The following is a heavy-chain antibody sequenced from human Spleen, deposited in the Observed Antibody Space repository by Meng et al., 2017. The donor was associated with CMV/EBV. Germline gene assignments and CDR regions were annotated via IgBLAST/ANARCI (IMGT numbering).Heavy chain of an antibody. V-gene: IGHV3-53*01. J-gene: IGHJ6*02. CDR2: IYSGGST. Sequence: LSLTCAASGFTVSSNYMSWVRQAPGKGLEWVSVIYSGGSTYYADSVKGRFTISRDNAKNSLYLQMNSLRAEDTAVYYCARVARYYYGMDVWGQGTTVTVSS. CDR3: ARVARYYYGMDV. CDR1: GFTVSSNY.